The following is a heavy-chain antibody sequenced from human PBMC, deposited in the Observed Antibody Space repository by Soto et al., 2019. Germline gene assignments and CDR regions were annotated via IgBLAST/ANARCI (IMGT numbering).Heavy chain of an antibody. CDR1: GYTFSSYY. J-gene: IGHJ5*02. CDR2: INPNGGST. CDR3: ARGQRLLWFGELLA. D-gene: IGHD3-10*01. V-gene: IGHV1-46*03. Sequence: ASVKVSCKASGYTFSSYYIHWVRQAPGQGLEWIGIINPNGGSTNYAQNYKGRLTVTRDTSTSTVYMDLSSLRSEDTAVYYCARGQRLLWFGELLAWGQGTLVTVSS.